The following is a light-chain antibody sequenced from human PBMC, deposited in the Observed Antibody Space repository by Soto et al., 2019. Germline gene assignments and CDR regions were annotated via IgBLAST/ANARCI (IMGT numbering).Light chain of an antibody. V-gene: IGLV2-8*01. CDR2: EVS. Sequence: ALTQPPSASGSPGQSVTISCTGTSSDVGGYNYVSWYQQHPGKAPKLMIYEVSKRPSGVPDRFSGSKSGNTASLTVSGLQADDKADYYCSSYAGSNNWVFGGGTKLTVL. CDR1: SSDVGGYNY. CDR3: SSYAGSNNWV. J-gene: IGLJ3*02.